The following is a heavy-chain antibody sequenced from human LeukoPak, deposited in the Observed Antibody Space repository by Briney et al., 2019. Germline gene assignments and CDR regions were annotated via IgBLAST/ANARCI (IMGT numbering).Heavy chain of an antibody. J-gene: IGHJ4*03. D-gene: IGHD2-2*01. V-gene: IGHV1-8*01. CDR1: GYTLSNYD. Sequence: ASVKVSCKASGYTLSNYDINWIRQATGQGLDWMGWVSPKTGDTGYTQKFRGRVTMTWNTSINTAYMELSGLRSDDTAVYYCARGWPHADWGQGTPVTVSS. CDR2: VSPKTGDT. CDR3: ARGWPHAD.